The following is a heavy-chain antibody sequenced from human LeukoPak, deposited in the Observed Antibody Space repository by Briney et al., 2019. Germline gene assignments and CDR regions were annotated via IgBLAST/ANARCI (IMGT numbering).Heavy chain of an antibody. Sequence: GGSLRLSCAASGFTFSSYAMSWVRQAPGKGLEWVSTMSGSGGSIYYTDSVKGRFTISRDNSKNTLYLQMNSLRAEDTAVYYCAKVTGGDMITYGGLDYWGQGTLVTVSS. CDR2: MSGSGGSI. V-gene: IGHV3-23*01. CDR3: AKVTGGDMITYGGLDY. D-gene: IGHD3-16*01. J-gene: IGHJ4*02. CDR1: GFTFSSYA.